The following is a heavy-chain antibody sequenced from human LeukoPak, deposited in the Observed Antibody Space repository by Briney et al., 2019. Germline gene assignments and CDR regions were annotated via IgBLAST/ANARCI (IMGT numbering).Heavy chain of an antibody. CDR2: INPNSGGT. Sequence: ASVKVSCKASGYTFTDYYMHWVPQAPGQGLEWMGWINPNSGGTNYAQKFQGRVTMTRDTSISTAYMELSRLRSDDTAVYYCARDIGAYYYDSSGYSSRDYWGQGTLVTVSS. D-gene: IGHD3-22*01. CDR1: GYTFTDYY. V-gene: IGHV1-2*02. CDR3: ARDIGAYYYDSSGYSSRDY. J-gene: IGHJ4*02.